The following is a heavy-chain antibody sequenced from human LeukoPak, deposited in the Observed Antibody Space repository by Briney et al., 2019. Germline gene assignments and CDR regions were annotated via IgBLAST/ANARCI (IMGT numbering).Heavy chain of an antibody. D-gene: IGHD6-19*01. CDR2: VYRTGST. V-gene: IGHV4-39*02. CDR3: ARDRGNGSVFDY. CDR1: GASISKIRYS. Sequence: PSETLSPTCTLSGASISKIRYSWGRIRQPPGKGLEWIGRVYRTGSTHYNPSLNSRVTISVDTSQNQLSLKLTPVTAADPAVHHCARDRGNGSVFDYWGQGTLVTVSS. J-gene: IGHJ4*02.